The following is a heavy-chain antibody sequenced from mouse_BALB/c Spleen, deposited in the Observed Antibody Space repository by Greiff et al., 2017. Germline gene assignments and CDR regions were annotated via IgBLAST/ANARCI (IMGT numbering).Heavy chain of an antibody. CDR2: IYPGNSDT. CDR1: GYSFTSYW. V-gene: IGHV1-5*01. D-gene: IGHD2-1*01. CDR3: TRVYGNLHWYFDV. J-gene: IGHJ1*01. Sequence: VQLQQSGTVLARPGASVKMSCKASGYSFTSYWMHWVKQRPGQGLEWIGAIYPGNSDTSYNQKFKGKAKLTAVTSASTAYMELSSLTNEDSAVYYCTRVYGNLHWYFDVWGAGTTVTVSS.